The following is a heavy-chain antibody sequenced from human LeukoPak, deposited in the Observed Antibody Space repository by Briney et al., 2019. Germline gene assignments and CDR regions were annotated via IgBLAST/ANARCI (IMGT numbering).Heavy chain of an antibody. D-gene: IGHD5-24*01. Sequence: SVKVSCKASGGTFISYAISWVRQAPGQGLEWMGGIIPIFGTANYAQKFQGRVTITADKSTSTAYMELSSLRSEDTAVYYCARGRHDKRWLQAESFDYWGQGTLVTVSS. CDR1: GGTFISYA. CDR2: IIPIFGTA. CDR3: ARGRHDKRWLQAESFDY. V-gene: IGHV1-69*06. J-gene: IGHJ4*02.